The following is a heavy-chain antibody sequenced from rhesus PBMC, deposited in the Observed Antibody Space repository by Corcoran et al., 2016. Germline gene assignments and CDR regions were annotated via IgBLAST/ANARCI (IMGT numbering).Heavy chain of an antibody. J-gene: IGHJ4*01. CDR1: GGSISGYY. V-gene: IGHV4-160*01. CDR3: ARPGGRDY. CDR2: IYGSGGST. D-gene: IGHD5-42*01. Sequence: QVQLQESGPGLVKPSETLSPTCAVSGGSISGYYWSWIPQPPGKGLEWIGRIYGSGGSTDYHPSLKSRVTISTDTSKNQFSLKLSSVTAADTAVYYCARPGGRDYWGQGVLVTVSS.